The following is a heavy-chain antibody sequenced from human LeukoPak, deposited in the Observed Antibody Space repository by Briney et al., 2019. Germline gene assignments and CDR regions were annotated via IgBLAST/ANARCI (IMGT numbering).Heavy chain of an antibody. CDR1: GGSFSGYY. V-gene: IGHV4-34*01. J-gene: IGHJ4*02. CDR2: INHSGST. Sequence: PSETLSLTCAVYGGSFSGYYWSWIRQPPGKGLEWIGEINHSGSTNYNPSLKSRVTISVDTSKNQFSLKLSSVTAADTAVYYCATLPKGSSGWDSAGYWGQGTLVTVSS. D-gene: IGHD6-19*01. CDR3: ATLPKGSSGWDSAGY.